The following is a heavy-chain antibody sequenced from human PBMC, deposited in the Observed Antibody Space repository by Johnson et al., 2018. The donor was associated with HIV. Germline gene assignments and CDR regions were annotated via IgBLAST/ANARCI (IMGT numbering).Heavy chain of an antibody. Sequence: VQLMESGGGLVQPGGSLRLSCAASGFTFSSYAMSWVRQAPGKGLEWVSSISGSGGTTYYADSVKGRFTIYRENVKNSLYLQMNSLRAEDTAVYYCASPKTPTRVVRGAFDIWGQGTMVTVSS. CDR2: ISGSGGTT. V-gene: IGHV3-23*01. CDR1: GFTFSSYA. J-gene: IGHJ3*02. D-gene: IGHD3-10*01. CDR3: ASPKTPTRVVRGAFDI.